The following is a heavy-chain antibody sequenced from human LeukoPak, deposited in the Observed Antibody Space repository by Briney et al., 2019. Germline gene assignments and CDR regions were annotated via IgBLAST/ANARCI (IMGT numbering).Heavy chain of an antibody. CDR2: IYSGGST. CDR3: ARNLSGWPNS. CDR1: RFTVSTNY. J-gene: IGHJ4*02. Sequence: GGSLRLSCAAFRFTVSTNYMSWVRQAPGKGLEWVSVIYSGGSTDYADSVKGRFTISRDNSKNTLYLQMNSLRAEDTAVYYCARNLSGWPNSWGQGTLVTVSS. V-gene: IGHV3-66*01. D-gene: IGHD5-24*01.